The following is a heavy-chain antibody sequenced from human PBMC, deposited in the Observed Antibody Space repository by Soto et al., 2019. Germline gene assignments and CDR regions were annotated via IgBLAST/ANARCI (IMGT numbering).Heavy chain of an antibody. D-gene: IGHD6-19*01. CDR2: IWYDGSNK. CDR1: GFTFSSYG. CDR3: ARDPAVAGTEFENWFDP. J-gene: IGHJ5*02. V-gene: IGHV3-33*01. Sequence: PGGSLRLSCAASGFTFSSYGMHWVRQAPGKGLEWVAVIWYDGSNKYYADSVKGRFTISRDNSKNTLYLQMNSLRAEDTAVYYCARDPAVAGTEFENWFDPWGQGTLVTVSS.